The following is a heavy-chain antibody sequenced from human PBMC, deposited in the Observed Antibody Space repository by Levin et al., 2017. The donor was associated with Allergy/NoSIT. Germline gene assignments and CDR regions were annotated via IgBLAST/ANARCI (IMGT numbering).Heavy chain of an antibody. CDR2: ITHSGST. Sequence: SETLSLTCGVYEGVLNGYYWSWIRQPPGRGLEWIGEITHSGSTNKNPSLKSRVTMSIDTSKNQFSLNLNSVTAADTAIYYCARGVNNWNFYWFDPWGQGTLVTVSS. CDR1: EGVLNGYY. J-gene: IGHJ5*02. D-gene: IGHD1-7*01. V-gene: IGHV4-34*01. CDR3: ARGVNNWNFYWFDP.